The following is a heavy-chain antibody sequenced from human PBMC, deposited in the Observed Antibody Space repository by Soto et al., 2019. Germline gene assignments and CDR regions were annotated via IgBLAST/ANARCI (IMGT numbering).Heavy chain of an antibody. V-gene: IGHV3-49*04. CDR1: GFTSDDFA. CDR2: VRSKTYDGAA. D-gene: IGHD3-3*01. Sequence: GGSLRLSCTFSGFTSDDFALTWVRQAPGKGLEWLGLVRSKTYDGAAEYAASVKGRFTISRDESTSTTFLQMNRLKTEDTAVYYCTRDGDFYGFDVWGQGTTVTVSS. CDR3: TRDGDFYGFDV. J-gene: IGHJ6*02.